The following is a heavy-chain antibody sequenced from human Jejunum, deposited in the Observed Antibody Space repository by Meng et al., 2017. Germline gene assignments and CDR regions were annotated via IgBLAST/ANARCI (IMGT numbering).Heavy chain of an antibody. CDR3: ARDGYYDSSGYYNRPFDY. V-gene: IGHV3-11*04. CDR1: GFTFSDYY. Sequence: GESLKISCAASGFTFSDYYMSWIRQAPGQGLEWVSYISTRGGTIYYADSVKGRFTLSRDNAKNSLYLQMNSLRAEDTAVYYCARDGYYDSSGYYNRPFDYWGQGTLVTVSS. CDR2: ISTRGGTI. D-gene: IGHD3-22*01. J-gene: IGHJ4*02.